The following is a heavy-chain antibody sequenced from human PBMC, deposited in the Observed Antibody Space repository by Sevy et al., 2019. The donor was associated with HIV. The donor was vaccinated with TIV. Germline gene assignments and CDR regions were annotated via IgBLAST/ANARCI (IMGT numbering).Heavy chain of an antibody. J-gene: IGHJ4*01. V-gene: IGHV1-18*04. CDR2: ISTYNGNT. CDR3: ARATGMAVAGTGRYFDF. Sequence: ASVKVSCKISGYKVDMYGIAWVRQAPGQGLEWMGWISTYNGNTNYAQNFQGRLTMTTDTSTSVVYMELGGRGSDDTAVYYCARATGMAVAGTGRYFDFWGQGTLVTVSS. D-gene: IGHD6-19*01. CDR1: GYKVDMYG.